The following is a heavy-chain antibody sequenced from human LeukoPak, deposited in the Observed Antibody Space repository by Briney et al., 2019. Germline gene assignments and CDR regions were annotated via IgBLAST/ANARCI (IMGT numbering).Heavy chain of an antibody. Sequence: PSETLSLTCTVSGGSISSSSYYWGWIRQPPGKGLEWIGSIYYSGSTYYNPSLKSRVTISVDTSKNQFSLKLSPVTAADTAVYYCARRMITFGGVFDYWGQGTLVTVSS. V-gene: IGHV4-39*01. CDR1: GGSISSSSYY. CDR3: ARRMITFGGVFDY. D-gene: IGHD3-16*01. CDR2: IYYSGST. J-gene: IGHJ4*02.